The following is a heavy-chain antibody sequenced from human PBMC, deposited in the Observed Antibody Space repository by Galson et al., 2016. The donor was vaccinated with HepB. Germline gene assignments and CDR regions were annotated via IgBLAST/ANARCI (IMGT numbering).Heavy chain of an antibody. D-gene: IGHD3-22*01. CDR2: IKSKADGETI. CDR1: GFTFSKAW. J-gene: IGHJ4*02. CDR3: TTDDYYEGSTYYPGFDS. V-gene: IGHV3-15*01. Sequence: SLRLSCAATGFTFSKAWMSWVRQAPGKGLEWVGRIKSKADGETIDAAAPVKGRFIFSRDDPKNTLYLQMNSLKIEDTAVYYCTTDDYYEGSTYYPGFDSWGQGTLVTVSS.